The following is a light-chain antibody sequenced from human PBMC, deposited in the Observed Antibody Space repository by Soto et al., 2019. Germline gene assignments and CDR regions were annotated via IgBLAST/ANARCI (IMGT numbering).Light chain of an antibody. CDR2: GAS. CDR3: QQYGSSPLT. Sequence: IVLTQAPGTLSLSPGERATLSCTASQSVSSSYLAWYQQKPGQAPRLLIYGASSRATCIPDRFSGSGSGTDFTLTISRLESEDFAVYYCQQYGSSPLTFGGGTKVEIK. V-gene: IGKV3-20*01. CDR1: QSVSSSY. J-gene: IGKJ4*01.